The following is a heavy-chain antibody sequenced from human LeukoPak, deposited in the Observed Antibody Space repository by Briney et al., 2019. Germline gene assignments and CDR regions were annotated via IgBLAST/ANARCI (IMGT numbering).Heavy chain of an antibody. V-gene: IGHV3-49*04. CDR3: TSLLAGATYFDY. D-gene: IGHD1-26*01. J-gene: IGHJ4*02. CDR2: IRSNTYGGTT. Sequence: GGSLRLSCTASGFTFGDYAMSWVRQAPGKGLEWVAFIRSNTYGGTTEYAASVKGRLTISRDDSKSIAYLQMNSLKIDDTAVYYCTSLLAGATYFDYWGQGTLVTVSS. CDR1: GFTFGDYA.